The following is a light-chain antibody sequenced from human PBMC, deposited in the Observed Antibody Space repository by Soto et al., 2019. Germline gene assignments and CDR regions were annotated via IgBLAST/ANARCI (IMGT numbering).Light chain of an antibody. CDR1: QSVSSN. CDR2: GVS. V-gene: IGKV3-15*01. J-gene: IGKJ2*01. Sequence: EIVMTQSPATLSVSPGERATLYCRASQSVSSNLAWYQQKPGQAPRLLIYGVSTRATGIPARFSGSGSGTEFTLTISSLQSEDFAVYYCQQYNNWYTFGQGTKLEIK. CDR3: QQYNNWYT.